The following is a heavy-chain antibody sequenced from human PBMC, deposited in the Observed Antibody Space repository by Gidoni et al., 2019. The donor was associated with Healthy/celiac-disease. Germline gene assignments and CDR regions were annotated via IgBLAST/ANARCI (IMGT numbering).Heavy chain of an antibody. CDR1: GVPCSSCG. CDR3: AKDGGGQDYGDYFDY. D-gene: IGHD4-17*01. Sequence: QVQLVVSGGGVVQPGRSLRLSCAASGVPCSSCGMHWVRQAPGKGLEWVAVISYDGSNKYYADSVEGRFTISRDNSKNTLYLQMNSLRAEDTAVYYCAKDGGGQDYGDYFDYWGQGTLVTVSS. CDR2: ISYDGSNK. V-gene: IGHV3-30*18. J-gene: IGHJ4*02.